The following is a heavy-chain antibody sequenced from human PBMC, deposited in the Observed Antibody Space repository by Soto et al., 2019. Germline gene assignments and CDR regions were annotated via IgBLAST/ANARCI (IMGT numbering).Heavy chain of an antibody. V-gene: IGHV4-4*02. J-gene: IGHJ6*02. CDR2: IYHRGTF. CDR1: GGSVSSSRC. Sequence: QVRLKESGPGLVKPSGTLSLTCAVSGGSVSSSRCWSWVRQAPRKGLGWMGEIYHRGTFNYNPSLASRFSVSVDESRNQVSLTLNSVTAADTAIYYCVRSVPAATWAYNGMDVWGQGTTVTVSS. D-gene: IGHD2-2*01. CDR3: VRSVPAATWAYNGMDV.